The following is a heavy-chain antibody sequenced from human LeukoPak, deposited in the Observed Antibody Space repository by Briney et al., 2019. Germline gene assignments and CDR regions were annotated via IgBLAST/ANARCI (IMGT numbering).Heavy chain of an antibody. CDR2: INPNSGGT. Sequence: GASVKVSCKASGYTFTGYYMHWVRQAPGQGLEWMGWINPNSGGTNYAQKFQGRVTMTRDTSISTAYMELSRLRSDDTAVYYCARDTSRPTPGTFDIWGQGTMVTVSS. D-gene: IGHD6-6*01. CDR1: GYTFTGYY. J-gene: IGHJ3*02. V-gene: IGHV1-2*02. CDR3: ARDTSRPTPGTFDI.